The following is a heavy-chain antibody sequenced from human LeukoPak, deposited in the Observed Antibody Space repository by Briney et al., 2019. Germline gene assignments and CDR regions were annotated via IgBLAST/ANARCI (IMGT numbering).Heavy chain of an antibody. CDR1: GGSISSYY. Sequence: SETPSLTCTVSGGSISSYYWSWIRQPPGKGLEWIGYIYYSGSTTYNPSLKSRVTISVDTSKNQFSLKLSSVTAADTAVYYCARRYDSTLYYYYYMDVWGKGTTVTVSS. J-gene: IGHJ6*03. CDR2: IYYSGST. D-gene: IGHD3-22*01. CDR3: ARRYDSTLYYYYYMDV. V-gene: IGHV4-59*08.